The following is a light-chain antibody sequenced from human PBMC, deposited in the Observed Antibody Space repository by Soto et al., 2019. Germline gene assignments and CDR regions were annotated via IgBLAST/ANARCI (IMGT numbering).Light chain of an antibody. CDR3: QQRSNWPPIT. J-gene: IGKJ5*01. Sequence: EIVFTQSPATLSLSPLDRSTLSCRASQSVKTFLVWYQQRPGQAPRLLIHDASHRAAGIPARFSGSGFGTDFTLTISSLEPEDAAVYYCQQRSNWPPITFGQGTRLEIK. CDR2: DAS. V-gene: IGKV3-11*01. CDR1: QSVKTF.